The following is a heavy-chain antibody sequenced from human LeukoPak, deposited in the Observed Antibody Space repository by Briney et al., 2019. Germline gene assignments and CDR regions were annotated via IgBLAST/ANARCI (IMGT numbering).Heavy chain of an antibody. CDR2: INHSGST. J-gene: IGHJ4*02. CDR1: GGAFSGFY. D-gene: IGHD1-26*01. V-gene: IGHV4-34*01. CDR3: ARGGYGGSSWYFDY. Sequence: PSENPSPTCAVFGGAFSGFYWSWVRQPPGEGLGWVGEINHSGSTNYNPSLKSRVTISVDTSKNQFSLKLSSVTAADTAVYYCARGGYGGSSWYFDYWGQGTLVTVSS.